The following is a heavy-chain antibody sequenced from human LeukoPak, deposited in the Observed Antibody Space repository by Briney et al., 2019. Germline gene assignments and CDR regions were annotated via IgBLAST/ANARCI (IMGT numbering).Heavy chain of an antibody. V-gene: IGHV3-7*01. CDR3: ARPSLNSGSYFDY. D-gene: IGHD1-26*01. CDR1: GFTFSTYW. J-gene: IGHJ4*02. Sequence: PGGSLRLSCAASGFTFSTYWMSWVRQTPEKGLEWVANKKQDESEKYYVDSVKGRFTISRDNARNSLYLQMNSLRAEDTAVYYCARPSLNSGSYFDYWGQGILVTVSS. CDR2: KKQDESEK.